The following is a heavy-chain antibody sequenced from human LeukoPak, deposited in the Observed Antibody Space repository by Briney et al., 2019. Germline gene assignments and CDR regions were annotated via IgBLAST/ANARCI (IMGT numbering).Heavy chain of an antibody. D-gene: IGHD3-3*01. CDR2: IRSKPNNYAT. V-gene: IGHV3-73*01. J-gene: IGHJ4*02. Sequence: GGPLKLSCAASGITFSASAIHWVRQASGKGLEWVGRIRSKPNNYATAYAASVKGRFSISRDDSKNTAFLQMNSLKAEDTAMYYCTGRDDFWSGSSDSWGRGTLVTVSS. CDR1: GITFSASA. CDR3: TGRDDFWSGSSDS.